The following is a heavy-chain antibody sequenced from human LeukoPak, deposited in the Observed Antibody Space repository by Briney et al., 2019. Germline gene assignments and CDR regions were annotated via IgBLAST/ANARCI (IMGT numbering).Heavy chain of an antibody. D-gene: IGHD1-14*01. J-gene: IGHJ4*02. CDR3: ARGIITGYYFDY. Sequence: GGSLRLSCAASGFTFSSYAMHWVRQAPGKGLEYVSAISSNGGSTYYANSVKGRFTISRDNSKNTLYLQMGCLRAEDMAVYYCARGIITGYYFDYWGQGTLVTVSS. V-gene: IGHV3-64*01. CDR1: GFTFSSYA. CDR2: ISSNGGST.